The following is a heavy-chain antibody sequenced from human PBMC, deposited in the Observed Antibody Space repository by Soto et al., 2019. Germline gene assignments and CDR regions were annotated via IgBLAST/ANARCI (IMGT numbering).Heavy chain of an antibody. V-gene: IGHV3-30*18. Sequence: GGSLRLSCAASGFTFSADGMHWVRQAPGKGLEWVAVISSDGSEKFYAASVKGRFTISRDNSKDTLYLQMNNLRAEDTAVYYCAKDRSSSWYYFENWGQGTLVTV. CDR2: ISSDGSEK. J-gene: IGHJ4*02. CDR3: AKDRSSSWYYFEN. CDR1: GFTFSADG. D-gene: IGHD6-13*01.